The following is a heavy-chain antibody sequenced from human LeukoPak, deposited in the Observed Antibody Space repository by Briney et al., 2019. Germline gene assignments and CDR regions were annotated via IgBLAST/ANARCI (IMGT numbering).Heavy chain of an antibody. V-gene: IGHV1-2*02. J-gene: IGHJ4*02. D-gene: IGHD2-21*02. CDR2: INPNSGGT. Sequence: ASVKVSCKASGYTFTGYYMHWVRQAPGQGLEWMGWINPNSGGTNYAQKFQGRVTMTRDTSISTAYMELSRPRSDDTAVYYCARDYCGGDCFPDYWGQGTLVTVSS. CDR1: GYTFTGYY. CDR3: ARDYCGGDCFPDY.